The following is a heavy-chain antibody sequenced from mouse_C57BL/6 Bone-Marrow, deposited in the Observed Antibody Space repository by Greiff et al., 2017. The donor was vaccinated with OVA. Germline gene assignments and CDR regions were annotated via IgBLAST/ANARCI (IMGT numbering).Heavy chain of an antibody. CDR3: ATFITHAMDY. CDR2: ISSGGSYT. D-gene: IGHD1-1*01. Sequence: EVKLQESGGDLVKPGGSLKLSCAASGFTFSSYGMSWVRQTPDKRLEWVATISSGGSYTYYPDSVKGRFTISRDNAKNTLYLQMSSLKSEDTAMYYCATFITHAMDYWGQGTSVTVSS. J-gene: IGHJ4*01. V-gene: IGHV5-6*01. CDR1: GFTFSSYG.